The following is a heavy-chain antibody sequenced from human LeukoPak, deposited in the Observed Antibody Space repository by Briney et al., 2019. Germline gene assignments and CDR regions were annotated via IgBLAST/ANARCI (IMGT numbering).Heavy chain of an antibody. Sequence: GASVKASCKASGGTFSSYAISWVRQAPGQGLEWMGGIIPIFGTANYAQKFQGRVTITTDESTSTAYMELSSLRSEDTAVYYCASSGYSSPINYYFDYWGQGTLVTVSS. V-gene: IGHV1-69*05. CDR1: GGTFSSYA. CDR2: IIPIFGTA. D-gene: IGHD3-22*01. CDR3: ASSGYSSPINYYFDY. J-gene: IGHJ4*02.